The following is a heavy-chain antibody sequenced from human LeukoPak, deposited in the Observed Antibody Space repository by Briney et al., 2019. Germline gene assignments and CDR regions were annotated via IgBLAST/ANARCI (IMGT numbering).Heavy chain of an antibody. CDR1: GYTFTSYG. V-gene: IGHV1-8*03. CDR3: ARGRPHRIAARPAYYYYYYMDV. D-gene: IGHD6-6*01. J-gene: IGHJ6*03. CDR2: MNPNSGNT. Sequence: ASVKVSCKASGYTFTSYGINWVRQATGQGLEWMGWMNPNSGNTGYAQKFQGRVTITRNTSISTAYMELSSLRSEDTAVYYYARGRPHRIAARPAYYYYYYMDVWGKGTTVTVSS.